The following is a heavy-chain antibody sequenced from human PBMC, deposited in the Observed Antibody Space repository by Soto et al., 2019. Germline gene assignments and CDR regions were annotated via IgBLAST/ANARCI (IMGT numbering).Heavy chain of an antibody. CDR2: ISTYNGNT. CDR3: ARDDYNNGRNWLNP. D-gene: IGHD3-22*01. CDR1: GYSFSNSG. J-gene: IGHJ5*02. V-gene: IGHV1-18*01. Sequence: GASVKVSCKACGYSFSNSGLNWMRQAPGQGLEWMGWISTYNGNTNYAQKFQGRLSMTRETSTTTAFMELTTLRSDDTAVYYCARDDYNNGRNWLNPWGQGTLVTVSS.